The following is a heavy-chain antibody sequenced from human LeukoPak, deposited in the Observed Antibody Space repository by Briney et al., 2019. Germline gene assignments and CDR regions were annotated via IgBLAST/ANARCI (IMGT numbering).Heavy chain of an antibody. CDR3: ARHGSMVTAIPEELDY. V-gene: IGHV4-34*01. Sequence: KPSETLSLTCAVYGGSFSGYYWSWIRQPPGKGLEWIGEINHSGSTNYNPSLKSRVTISVDTSKNQFSLKLSSVTAADTAVYYCARHGSMVTAIPEELDYWGQGTLVTVSS. D-gene: IGHD2-21*02. CDR2: INHSGST. J-gene: IGHJ4*02. CDR1: GGSFSGYY.